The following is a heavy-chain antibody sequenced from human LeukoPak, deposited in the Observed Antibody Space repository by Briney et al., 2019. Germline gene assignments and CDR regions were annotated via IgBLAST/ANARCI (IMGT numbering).Heavy chain of an antibody. CDR1: GFNFSSYA. CDR3: AKKESSSSWYDYFDY. CDR2: ISGSGGST. Sequence: GGSLRLSCAASGFNFSSYAMSWVRQAPGKGLEWVSAISGSGGSTYYADSVKGRFTISRDNSKNTLYLQMNSLRAEDTAVYYCAKKESSSSWYDYFDYWGQGTLVTVSS. V-gene: IGHV3-23*01. J-gene: IGHJ4*02. D-gene: IGHD6-13*01.